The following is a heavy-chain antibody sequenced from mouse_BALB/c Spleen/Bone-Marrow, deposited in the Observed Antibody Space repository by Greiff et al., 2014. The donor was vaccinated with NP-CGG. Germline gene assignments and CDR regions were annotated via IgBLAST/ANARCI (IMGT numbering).Heavy chain of an antibody. J-gene: IGHJ2*01. D-gene: IGHD4-1*01. Sequence: LVESGAELVRPGTSVKVSCKASGYAFTNYSIEWVKLRPGQGLEWIGVINPGSGATNYNENFKGKATLTADKSSSTPYMQLSSLTSDDSAVYFSARRLTGTLYFDYWGQGTTLTVSS. V-gene: IGHV1-54*03. CDR2: INPGSGAT. CDR3: ARRLTGTLYFDY. CDR1: GYAFTNYS.